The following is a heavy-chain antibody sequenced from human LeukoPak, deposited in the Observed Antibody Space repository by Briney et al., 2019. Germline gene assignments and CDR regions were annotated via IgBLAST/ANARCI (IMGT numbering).Heavy chain of an antibody. J-gene: IGHJ4*02. V-gene: IGHV1-46*03. CDR2: INPSGGST. Sequence: ASVRVSCKASGYTFTSYYMHWVRQAPGQGLEWMGIINPSGGSTSYAQKFQGRVTMTRDTSTSTVYMELSSLRSEDTAVYYCAREEYQLLHFDYWGQGTLVTVSS. D-gene: IGHD2-2*01. CDR3: AREEYQLLHFDY. CDR1: GYTFTSYY.